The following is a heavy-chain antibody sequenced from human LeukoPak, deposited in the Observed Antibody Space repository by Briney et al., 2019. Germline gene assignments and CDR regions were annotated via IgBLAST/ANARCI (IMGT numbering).Heavy chain of an antibody. CDR3: ARGDFDDYGDYVDAFEF. V-gene: IGHV3-7*01. J-gene: IGHJ3*01. D-gene: IGHD4-17*01. CDR1: GFTFSSNW. CDR2: IKPDGSEK. Sequence: TGGSLRLSCAASGFTFSSNWMSWVRQAPGKGLEWVANIKPDGSEKYCVGSVKGRFTISRDNAKNSLYLQMNSLRAEDTAVYYCARGDFDDYGDYVDAFEFWGQGTMVTVSA.